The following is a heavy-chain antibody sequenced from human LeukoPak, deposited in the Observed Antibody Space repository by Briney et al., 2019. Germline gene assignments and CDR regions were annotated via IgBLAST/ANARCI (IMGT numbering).Heavy chain of an antibody. D-gene: IGHD6-25*01. CDR3: ARAGLSSGHLN. CDR1: GFTFSSYE. CDR2: ISSSGSTI. J-gene: IGHJ4*02. Sequence: PGGSLRLSCAASGFTFSSYEMNWVRQAPGKGLEWVSYISSSGSTIYYADSVKGRFTISRDNAKNSLYLQMNSLRAEDTAVYYCARAGLSSGHLNWGQGTLVTVSS. V-gene: IGHV3-48*03.